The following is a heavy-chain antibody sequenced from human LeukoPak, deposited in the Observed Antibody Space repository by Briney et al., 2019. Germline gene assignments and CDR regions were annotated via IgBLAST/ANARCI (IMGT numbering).Heavy chain of an antibody. V-gene: IGHV1-2*06. CDR1: GYTFTGYY. D-gene: IGHD3-9*01. CDR3: ARGPPSYDILTGLFDY. J-gene: IGHJ4*02. CDR2: INPNSGGT. Sequence: ASVKVSCKASGYTFTGYYMHWVRQAPGQGLEWMGRINPNSGGTNYAQKFQGRVTMTRDTSISTAYMELSRLGSDDTAVYYCARGPPSYDILTGLFDYWGQGTLVTVSS.